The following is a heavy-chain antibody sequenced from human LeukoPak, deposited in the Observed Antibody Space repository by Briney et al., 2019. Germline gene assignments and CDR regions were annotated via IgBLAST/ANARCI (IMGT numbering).Heavy chain of an antibody. CDR1: GGTFSSYA. D-gene: IGHD5-18*01. Sequence: SVKVSCKASGGTFSSYAISWVRQAPGQGLEWMGSILLILGVGDYAQKFQGRVTITADASTSTAYMELSSLRPEDTAVYYCASFHTTMDSNWFDPWGQGTLVTVSS. V-gene: IGHV1-69*04. CDR2: ILLILGVG. CDR3: ASFHTTMDSNWFDP. J-gene: IGHJ5*02.